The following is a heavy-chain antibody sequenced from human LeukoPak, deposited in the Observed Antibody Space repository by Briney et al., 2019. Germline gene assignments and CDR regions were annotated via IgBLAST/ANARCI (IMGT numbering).Heavy chain of an antibody. CDR2: IYSGGST. D-gene: IGHD6-19*01. V-gene: IGHV3-53*05. J-gene: IGHJ4*02. CDR1: GFTVSSNY. Sequence: GGSLRLSCAASGFTVSSNYMSWVRQAPGKGLEWVSVIYSGGSTYYADSVKGRFTTSRDNSKNMLYLQMNSLSAEDTAVYYCARGPGYSSGWYVLSVDYWGQGTLVTVSS. CDR3: ARGPGYSSGWYVLSVDY.